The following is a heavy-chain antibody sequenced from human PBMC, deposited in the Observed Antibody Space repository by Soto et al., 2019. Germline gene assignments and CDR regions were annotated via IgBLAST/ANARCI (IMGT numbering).Heavy chain of an antibody. J-gene: IGHJ6*02. CDR1: GFTFSSYA. D-gene: IGHD3-10*01. CDR2: ISGSGGST. V-gene: IGHV3-23*01. Sequence: PVGSLRLSCAASGFTFSSYAMSWVRQAPGKGLEWVSAISGSGGSTYYADSVKGRFTISRDNSKNTLYLQMNSLRAEDTAVYYCCITMVRGVPRRSYYGMDVWGQGTTVTVSS. CDR3: CITMVRGVPRRSYYGMDV.